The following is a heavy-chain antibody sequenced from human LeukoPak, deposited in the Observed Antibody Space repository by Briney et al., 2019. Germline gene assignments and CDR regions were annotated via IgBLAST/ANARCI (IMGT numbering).Heavy chain of an antibody. CDR1: GFTFTNYG. V-gene: IGHV3-30*03. CDR3: APDEGGDYVGLDY. J-gene: IGHJ4*02. CDR2: ISYDGNNK. Sequence: GRSLRLSCAASGFTFTNYGIHWVRQAPGKGLEWVALISYDGNNKYYADAVKGRFTISRDNSKNTLYLQMSSLRTKDTAMYYCAPDEGGDYVGLDYWGRGTLVTVSS. D-gene: IGHD4-17*01.